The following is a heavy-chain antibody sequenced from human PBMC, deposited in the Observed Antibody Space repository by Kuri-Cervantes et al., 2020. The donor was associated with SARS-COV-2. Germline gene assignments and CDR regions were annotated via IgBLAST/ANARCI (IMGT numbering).Heavy chain of an antibody. CDR3: ATPVESKRGSFLYYFYAVDV. D-gene: IGHD1-26*01. Sequence: ASVKVSCKASGYTFTSYGISWVRQAPGQGLEWMGWISAYNGNTNYAQKLQGRLTMTDDTSTDTAYMELSSLGPEDTAVYYCATPVESKRGSFLYYFYAVDVWGQGTTVTVSS. CDR1: GYTFTSYG. V-gene: IGHV1-18*01. J-gene: IGHJ6*02. CDR2: ISAYNGNT.